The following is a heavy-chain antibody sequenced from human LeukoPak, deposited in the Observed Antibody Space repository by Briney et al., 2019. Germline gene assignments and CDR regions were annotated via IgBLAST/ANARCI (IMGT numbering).Heavy chain of an antibody. Sequence: ASVKVSCKASGYTFTSYGISWVRQAPGQGLEWMGWISAYNGNTNYAQKLQGRVTMTTDTSTSTAYMELRSLRSDDTAVFYCARALRPGGVWGYCSGNDYWGQGTLVTVSS. CDR2: ISAYNGNT. CDR3: ARALRPGGVWGYCSGNDY. D-gene: IGHD3-10*01. CDR1: GYTFTSYG. V-gene: IGHV1-18*01. J-gene: IGHJ4*02.